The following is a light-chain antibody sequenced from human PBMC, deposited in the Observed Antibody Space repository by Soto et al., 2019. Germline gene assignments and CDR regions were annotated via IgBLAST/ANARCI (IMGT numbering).Light chain of an antibody. CDR3: QQYTTYPLT. J-gene: IGKJ4*01. V-gene: IGKV1-5*03. CDR2: RAS. Sequence: DIQMTQSPSTLSASVGDTVTITCRASQSISSWLAWYQQKPGKPPKLLIYRASALQSGVPSRFSGSGSGTEFTLTIDSLQPDDFATFYCQQYTTYPLTFGGGTKVDIK. CDR1: QSISSW.